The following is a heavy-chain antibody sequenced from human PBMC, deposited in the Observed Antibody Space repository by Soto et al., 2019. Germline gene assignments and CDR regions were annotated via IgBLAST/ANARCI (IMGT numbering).Heavy chain of an antibody. CDR3: ARDDSVVTTVTTCGY. D-gene: IGHD4-17*01. Sequence: ASVKVSCKAFRDTLRSSAISWVRQAPGQGLEWLGGIMPMLGTTSYAQKFNGRVTITADDSTTTVYMQLSSLRSDDTAVYYCARDDSVVTTVTTCGYWGQGTLVTVSS. J-gene: IGHJ4*02. V-gene: IGHV1-69*13. CDR1: RDTLRSSA. CDR2: IMPMLGTT.